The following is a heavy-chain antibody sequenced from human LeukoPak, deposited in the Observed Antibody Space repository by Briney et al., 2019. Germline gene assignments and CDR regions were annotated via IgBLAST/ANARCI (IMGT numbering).Heavy chain of an antibody. Sequence: GGSLRLSCAASGFTFDDYAMHWVRQAPGKGLEWVSLITWDGDSTYYADSVKGRFTISRDNAKNTLYLQMNSLRLEDTAVYYCVRDWAPASMQAAPFDCWGQGTLVTVSS. J-gene: IGHJ4*02. CDR1: GFTFDDYA. CDR3: VRDWAPASMQAAPFDC. V-gene: IGHV3-43D*03. D-gene: IGHD2/OR15-2a*01. CDR2: ITWDGDST.